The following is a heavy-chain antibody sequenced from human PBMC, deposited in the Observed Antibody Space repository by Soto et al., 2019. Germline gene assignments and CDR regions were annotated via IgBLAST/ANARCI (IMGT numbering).Heavy chain of an antibody. D-gene: IGHD3-22*01. Sequence: QVQLQESGPGLVKPSQTLSLTCTVSGGSISSGGYYWSWIRQHPGKGLEWIGYIYYSGSTYYNPSLKSRVTISVDTSKNQFSLKLSSVTAADTAVYYCARVGRGLLLMGAFDIWGQGTMVTVSS. CDR2: IYYSGST. CDR3: ARVGRGLLLMGAFDI. J-gene: IGHJ3*02. V-gene: IGHV4-31*03. CDR1: GGSISSGGYY.